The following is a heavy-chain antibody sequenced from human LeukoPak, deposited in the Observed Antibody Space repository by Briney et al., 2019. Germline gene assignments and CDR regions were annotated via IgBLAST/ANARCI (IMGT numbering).Heavy chain of an antibody. J-gene: IGHJ4*02. CDR1: GGSFSGYY. CDR2: IYHSGSM. V-gene: IGHV4-34*01. D-gene: IGHD2-15*01. Sequence: PSETLSLTCAVYGGSFSGYYWSWIRQPPGKGLEWIGSIYHSGSMYYNPSLKSRVNISIDTSKNQFSLNLSSVTAADTAVYYCARLRKTPRIVVVVAATQGVYYFDYWGQGTLVTVSS. CDR3: ARLRKTPRIVVVVAATQGVYYFDY.